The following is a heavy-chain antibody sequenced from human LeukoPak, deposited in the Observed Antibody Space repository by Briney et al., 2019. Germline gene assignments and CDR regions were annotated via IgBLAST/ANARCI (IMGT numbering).Heavy chain of an antibody. V-gene: IGHV4-39*07. Sequence: SETLSLTCTVSGGSISSSSYYWGWIRQPPGKGLEWIGSIYYSGSTYYNPSLKSRVTISVDTSKNQFSLKLSSVTAADTAVYYCASLAAGGTAYWGQGTLVTVSS. J-gene: IGHJ4*02. CDR2: IYYSGST. CDR1: GGSISSSSYY. CDR3: ASLAAGGTAY. D-gene: IGHD6-13*01.